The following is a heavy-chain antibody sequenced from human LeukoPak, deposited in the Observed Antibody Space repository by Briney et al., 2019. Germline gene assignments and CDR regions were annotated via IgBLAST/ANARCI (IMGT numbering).Heavy chain of an antibody. V-gene: IGHV4-34*01. J-gene: IGHJ4*02. CDR1: GGSFSGYY. D-gene: IGHD3-22*01. CDR3: ARGVGRHYYDSSGRYYFDY. Sequence: SETLSLXCAVYGGSFSGYYWSWIRQPPGKGLEWIGEINHSGSTNHNPSLKSRVTISVDTSKNQFSLKLSSVTAADTAVYYCARGVGRHYYDSSGRYYFDYWGQGTLVTVSS. CDR2: INHSGST.